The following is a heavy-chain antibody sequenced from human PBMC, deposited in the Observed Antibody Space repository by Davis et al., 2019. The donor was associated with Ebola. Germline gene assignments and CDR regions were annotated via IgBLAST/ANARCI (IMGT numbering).Heavy chain of an antibody. CDR3: ANLDYGDNSGFDY. J-gene: IGHJ4*02. V-gene: IGHV3-73*01. CDR1: GFTFSGSA. D-gene: IGHD4-23*01. CDR2: IRSKANSYAT. Sequence: GESLKISCAASGFTFSGSAMHWVRQASGKGLEWVGRIRSKANSYATAYAASMKGRFTISRDDSKNTAYLQMNSLRAEDTAVYYCANLDYGDNSGFDYWGQGTLVTVSS.